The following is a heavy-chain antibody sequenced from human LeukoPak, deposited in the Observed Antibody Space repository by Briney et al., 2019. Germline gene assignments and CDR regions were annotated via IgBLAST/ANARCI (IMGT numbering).Heavy chain of an antibody. CDR1: GGTFSSYA. CDR3: ARDLTADIVVVTAAMKGVNAFDI. Sequence: GASVKVPWKASGGTFSSYAISWVRQAPGQGLEWMGRIIPIFGTANYAQKFQGRVTITTDESTSTAYMELSSLRSEDTAVYYCARDLTADIVVVTAAMKGVNAFDIWGQGTMVTVSS. CDR2: IIPIFGTA. V-gene: IGHV1-69*05. J-gene: IGHJ3*02. D-gene: IGHD2-2*01.